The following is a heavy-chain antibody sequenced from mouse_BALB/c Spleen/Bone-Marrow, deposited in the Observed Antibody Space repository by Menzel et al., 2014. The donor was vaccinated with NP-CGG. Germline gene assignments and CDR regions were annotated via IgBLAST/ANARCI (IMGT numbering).Heavy chain of an antibody. J-gene: IGHJ1*01. CDR2: INNNGGST. CDR3: ARVYGWYFDV. V-gene: IGHV5-6-3*01. D-gene: IGHD1-1*01. CDR1: GFTFSSYG. Sequence: DVHLVESGGGLVQPGGSLKLSCVASGFTFSSYGMSWVRQTPDKRLELVATINNNGGSTYYPDSVKGQFTISRDNAKNTLYLQMSSLKSEDTAMYYCARVYGWYFDVWGAGTTLTVSS.